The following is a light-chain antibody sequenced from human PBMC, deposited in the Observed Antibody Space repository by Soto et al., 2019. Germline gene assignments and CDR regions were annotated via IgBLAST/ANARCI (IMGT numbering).Light chain of an antibody. J-gene: IGKJ4*01. V-gene: IGKV1-33*01. CDR1: QDISNY. CDR2: DAS. CDR3: QQS. Sequence: DIQMTQSPSSLSASVGDRVTITCQASQDISNYLNWYQQKPGKAPKLLIYDASNLETGVPSRFSGSGSGTDFTFTISSLQPEDIATYYGQQSFGGGTKVEIK.